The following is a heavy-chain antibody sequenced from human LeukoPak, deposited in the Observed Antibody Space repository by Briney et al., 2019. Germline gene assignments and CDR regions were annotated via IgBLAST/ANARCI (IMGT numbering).Heavy chain of an antibody. Sequence: GRSLRLSWAVSGLTFSSFGIHWVRQAPGKGLGWVAFIRKEGTNKYYSDSVKGRFTISRDNSKNTLYLEMNSLRAEDTAVYYCPTPTGPAVIIDYWGPGTLVTVSS. CDR1: GLTFSSFG. CDR3: PTPTGPAVIIDY. J-gene: IGHJ4*02. V-gene: IGHV3-30*02. D-gene: IGHD2-2*01. CDR2: IRKEGTNK.